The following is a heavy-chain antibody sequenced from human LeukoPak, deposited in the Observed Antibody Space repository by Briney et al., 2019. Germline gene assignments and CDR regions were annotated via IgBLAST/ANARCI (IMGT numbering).Heavy chain of an antibody. J-gene: IGHJ6*02. D-gene: IGHD2-2*01. Sequence: PGGSLRLSCAASGFTFSSYAMHWVREAPGQGLEWVAVISYDGSNKYYAVSVKGRFTISRDNSKNTLYLQMNSLRAEDTAVYYCARANSTSWQNSHYYYGMDVWGQGTTVTVSS. CDR2: ISYDGSNK. CDR1: GFTFSSYA. CDR3: ARANSTSWQNSHYYYGMDV. V-gene: IGHV3-30*04.